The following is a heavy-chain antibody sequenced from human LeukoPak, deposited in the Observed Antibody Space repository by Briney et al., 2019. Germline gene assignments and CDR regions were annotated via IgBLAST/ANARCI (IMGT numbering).Heavy chain of an antibody. Sequence: PSQTLSLTCTVSGGSISSGDYYWSWIRQPPGKGLEWIGYIYYSGSTYYNPSLKSRVTISVDTSKNQFSLKLNSVTAADTAVYYCARAMGGAGTVTDYWGQGTLVTVSS. CDR3: ARAMGGAGTVTDY. CDR1: GGSISSGDYY. CDR2: IYYSGST. V-gene: IGHV4-30-4*01. J-gene: IGHJ4*02. D-gene: IGHD6-13*01.